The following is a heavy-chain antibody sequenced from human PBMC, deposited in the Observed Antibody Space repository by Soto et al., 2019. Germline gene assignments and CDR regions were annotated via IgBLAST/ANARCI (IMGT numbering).Heavy chain of an antibody. CDR2: IKHDGSEK. D-gene: IGHD2-2*01. CDR1: GFTFSTYW. CDR3: ARRGHCGTPDCYLKDY. J-gene: IGHJ4*02. V-gene: IGHV3-7*01. Sequence: EVQLVESGGDFIQPGGSLRLSCAASGFTFSTYWMSWVRQAQGKGLEWVANIKHDGSEKYYVDSVKGRFTISRDNAKNSLYLQMNSLRAEDTAVYYCARRGHCGTPDCYLKDYWGQGTLVTVSS.